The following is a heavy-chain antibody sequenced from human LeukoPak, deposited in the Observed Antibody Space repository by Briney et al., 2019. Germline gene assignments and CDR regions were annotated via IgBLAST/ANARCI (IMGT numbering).Heavy chain of an antibody. J-gene: IGHJ4*02. V-gene: IGHV3-23*01. CDR2: ISGSGGNT. CDR3: AKDDLGYCTNGVCYFDY. Sequence: GGSLRLSCAASGFSFSSYGMSWVRQAPGKGLEWVSAISGSGGNTYYADSVKGRFTISRDNSKNTLYLQMNSLRAEDTAVYYCAKDDLGYCTNGVCYFDYWGQGTLVTVSS. D-gene: IGHD2-8*01. CDR1: GFSFSSYG.